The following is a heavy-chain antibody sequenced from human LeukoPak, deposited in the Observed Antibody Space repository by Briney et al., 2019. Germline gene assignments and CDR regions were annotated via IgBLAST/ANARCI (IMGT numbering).Heavy chain of an antibody. J-gene: IGHJ4*02. CDR2: IFYSGST. CDR3: ARGGSSGYDPFDY. Sequence: SETLSLTCTVSGGSISDYYWSWIRQPPGKGLEWIGYIFYSGSTNYNPSLKSRVTISVDTSKNQFSLKVTSVTAADTAVYYCARGGSSGYDPFDYWGQGTLVIVSS. CDR1: GGSISDYY. V-gene: IGHV4-59*01. D-gene: IGHD5-12*01.